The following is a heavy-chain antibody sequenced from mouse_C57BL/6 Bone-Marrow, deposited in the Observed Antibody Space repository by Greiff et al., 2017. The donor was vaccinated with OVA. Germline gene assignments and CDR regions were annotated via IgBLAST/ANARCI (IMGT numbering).Heavy chain of an antibody. D-gene: IGHD2-3*01. CDR3: ARQEGGYYFYYAMDY. CDR2: ISSGGSYT. CDR1: GFTFSSYG. V-gene: IGHV5-6*02. Sequence: DVKLVESGGDLVKPGGSLKLSCAASGFTFSSYGMSWVRQTPDKRLEWVATISSGGSYTYYPDSVKGRFTISRDNAKNTLYLQMSSLKSEDTAMYYCARQEGGYYFYYAMDYWGQGTSVTVSS. J-gene: IGHJ4*01.